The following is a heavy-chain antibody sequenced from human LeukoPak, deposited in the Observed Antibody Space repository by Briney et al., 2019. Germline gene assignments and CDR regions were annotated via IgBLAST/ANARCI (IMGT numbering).Heavy chain of an antibody. CDR3: ARHRSGYSQYYFDY. Sequence: SETLSLTCSVSGGSISSYWWSWVRQPAGKGLEWIGRIYPGGSTNYNPSLKSRGIITIDNSKNQFSLRLTSVTPADPAVYYCARHRSGYSQYYFDYWGQGTLVSVSS. V-gene: IGHV4-4*07. J-gene: IGHJ4*02. CDR1: GGSISSYW. D-gene: IGHD5-12*01. CDR2: IYPGGST.